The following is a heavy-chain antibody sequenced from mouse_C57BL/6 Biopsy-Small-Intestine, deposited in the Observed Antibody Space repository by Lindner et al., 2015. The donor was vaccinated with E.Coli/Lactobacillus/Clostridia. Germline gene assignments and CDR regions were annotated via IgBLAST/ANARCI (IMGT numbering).Heavy chain of an antibody. CDR2: ILPGIDST. J-gene: IGHJ4*01. Sequence: VQLQESGAELMKPGASVKVSCKATGYTFTGYWIEWVKQRPGHGLEWIGEILPGIDSTNYNEKFKGKATFTGDTSSNTVYMELSGLTTEDSAIYYCARRFYTMDSWGQGTSVTVSP. CDR3: ARRFYTMDS. CDR1: GYTFTGYW. V-gene: IGHV1-9*01.